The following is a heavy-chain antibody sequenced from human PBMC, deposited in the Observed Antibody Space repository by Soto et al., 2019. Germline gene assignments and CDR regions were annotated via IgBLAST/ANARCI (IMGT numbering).Heavy chain of an antibody. CDR3: ARGPQAATGYYFDY. J-gene: IGHJ4*02. Sequence: SETLSLTCAAYGGSFSGYYWSWIRQPPGKGLEWIGEINHSGSTNYNPSLKSRVTISVDTSKNQFSLKLSSVTAADTAVYYCARGPQAATGYYFDYWGQGTLVTVSS. CDR1: GGSFSGYY. D-gene: IGHD6-25*01. V-gene: IGHV4-34*01. CDR2: INHSGST.